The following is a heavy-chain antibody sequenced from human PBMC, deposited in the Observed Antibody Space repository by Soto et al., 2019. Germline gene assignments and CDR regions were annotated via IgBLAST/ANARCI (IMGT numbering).Heavy chain of an antibody. CDR3: ARARRYYDILTGFDY. V-gene: IGHV3-7*04. Sequence: GESLKISCAASGFTFSSYWMSWVRQAPGKGLEWVANIKQDGSEKYYVDSVKGRFTISRDNAKNSLYLQMNSLRAEDTAVYYCARARRYYDILTGFDYWGQGTLVTVSS. D-gene: IGHD3-9*01. CDR1: GFTFSSYW. CDR2: IKQDGSEK. J-gene: IGHJ4*02.